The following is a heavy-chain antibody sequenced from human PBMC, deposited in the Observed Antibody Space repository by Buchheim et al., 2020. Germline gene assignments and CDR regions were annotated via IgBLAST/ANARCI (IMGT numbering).Heavy chain of an antibody. V-gene: IGHV3-48*03. D-gene: IGHD2-15*01. CDR1: GFTFRSYE. Sequence: EVQLVESGGGLVQPGGSLRLSCAASGFTFRSYEMNWVRQAPGKGLEWVSYISSSGTTVYYADSVRGRFTISRDTHKKSLFLQMNSLRVEDTAVYYCAGGGYWFDYWGQGT. J-gene: IGHJ4*02. CDR2: ISSSGTTV. CDR3: AGGGYWFDY.